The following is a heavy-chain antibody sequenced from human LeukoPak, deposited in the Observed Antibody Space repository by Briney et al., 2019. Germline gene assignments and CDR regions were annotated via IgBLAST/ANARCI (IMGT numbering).Heavy chain of an antibody. CDR3: AIGVSSGWYYFDY. CDR2: FDPEDGET. D-gene: IGHD6-19*01. J-gene: IGHJ4*02. V-gene: IGHV1-24*01. CDR1: GYTLTELS. Sequence: GASVKVSCKVSGYTLTELSMHWVRQAPGKGLEWMGGFDPEDGETIYAQKFQDRVTMTEDTSTDTAYMELSSLRSEDTAVYYCAIGVSSGWYYFDYWGQGTLVTVSS.